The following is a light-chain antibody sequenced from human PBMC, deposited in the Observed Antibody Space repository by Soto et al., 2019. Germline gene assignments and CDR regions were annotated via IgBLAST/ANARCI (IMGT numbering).Light chain of an antibody. CDR2: EVS. Sequence: QSVLTQPPSASGSPGQSVSISCTGTSRDVGGNNYVSWYQQHPGKAPKLMIYEVSKRPSGVPDRFSGSKSGNTASLTVSGLQAEEEADYFCLSYAGSTKYVLRTGTKVTVL. CDR3: LSYAGSTKYV. J-gene: IGLJ1*01. CDR1: SRDVGGNNY. V-gene: IGLV2-8*01.